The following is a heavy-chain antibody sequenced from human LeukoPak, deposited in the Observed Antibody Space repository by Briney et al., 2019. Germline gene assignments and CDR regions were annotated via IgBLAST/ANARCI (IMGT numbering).Heavy chain of an antibody. J-gene: IGHJ4*02. Sequence: GGSLRLSCAASGFTFSSYAMHWVRQAPGKGLEWVAVISYDGSNKYYADSVKGRFTISRDNSKNTLYLQMNSLRAEDTAVYYCARDSIGENYDILTSYYTGGFDYWGQGTLVTVSS. D-gene: IGHD3-9*01. V-gene: IGHV3-30*04. CDR2: ISYDGSNK. CDR1: GFTFSSYA. CDR3: ARDSIGENYDILTSYYTGGFDY.